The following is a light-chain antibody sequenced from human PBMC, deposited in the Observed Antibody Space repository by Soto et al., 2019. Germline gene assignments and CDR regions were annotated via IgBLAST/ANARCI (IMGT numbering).Light chain of an antibody. Sequence: DIQMTQSPSSVSASVGDRVTITCRASESISSSLAWYQQKPGKAPKLLIYAASTLQTGVPSRFSGSGSGTDFTLTISRLEPEDFAVYYCQQYGSSPRTFGQGTKVDIK. CDR1: ESISSS. CDR3: QQYGSSPRT. V-gene: IGKV1-12*01. J-gene: IGKJ1*01. CDR2: AAS.